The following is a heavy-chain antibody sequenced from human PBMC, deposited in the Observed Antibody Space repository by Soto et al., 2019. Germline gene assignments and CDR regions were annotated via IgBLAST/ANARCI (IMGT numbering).Heavy chain of an antibody. V-gene: IGHV1-69*06. CDR3: ARGVYGSGNYYTGPSAFDI. D-gene: IGHD3-10*01. Sequence: QVQLEQSGAEVKKPGSSVKVSCKASGGTLSDHGVAWLRQAPGQGLEWMGGTIPVFNTAKYAQKFQGRVTVTADKFTNTAYMELSSLRSEVRAFYFCARGVYGSGNYYTGPSAFDIWGQGTMVIVSS. CDR1: GGTLSDHG. CDR2: TIPVFNTA. J-gene: IGHJ3*02.